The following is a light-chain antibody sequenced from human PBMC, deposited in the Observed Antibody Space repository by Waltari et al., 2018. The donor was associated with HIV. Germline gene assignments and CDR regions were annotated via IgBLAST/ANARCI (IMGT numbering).Light chain of an antibody. J-gene: IGLJ3*02. CDR1: VLAKSS. CDR3: YSAADNMGV. Sequence: SYELTQPSSVSVSPGQTPRITCSGAVLAKSSARWFQQKPGQAPVVMIYKDNARPSGIPERFSGSSSGTTVTLTISGAQIEDEADYYCYSAADNMGVFGGGTKLTVL. V-gene: IGLV3-27*01. CDR2: KDN.